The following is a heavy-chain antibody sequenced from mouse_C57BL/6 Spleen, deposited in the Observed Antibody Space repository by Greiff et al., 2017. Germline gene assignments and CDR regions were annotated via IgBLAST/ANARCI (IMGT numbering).Heavy chain of an antibody. V-gene: IGHV1-50*01. D-gene: IGHD3-2*02. Sequence: QVQLQQPGAELVKPGASVKLSCKASGYTFTSYWMQWVKQRPGQGLEWIGEIDPSDSYTNYNQKFKGKATLTVDTSSSTAYMQLSSLTSEDSAVYYCARRGAQDPFAYWGQGTLVTVSA. CDR1: GYTFTSYW. J-gene: IGHJ3*01. CDR3: ARRGAQDPFAY. CDR2: IDPSDSYT.